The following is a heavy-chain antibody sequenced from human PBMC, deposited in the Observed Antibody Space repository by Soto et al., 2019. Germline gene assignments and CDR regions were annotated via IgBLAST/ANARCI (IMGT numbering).Heavy chain of an antibody. V-gene: IGHV3-23*01. CDR2: ISGSGGST. CDR3: AKVSSGVYSRFDY. CDR1: GFAFSNAW. D-gene: IGHD1-26*01. J-gene: IGHJ4*02. Sequence: XXSLRLSFAASGFAFSNAWIDWVLQVPGKGLEWVLGISGSGGSTYYADSVKGRFTISRDNSKNTLFLQMNSLRAEDTAVYYCAKVSSGVYSRFDYWGQGALVTVSS.